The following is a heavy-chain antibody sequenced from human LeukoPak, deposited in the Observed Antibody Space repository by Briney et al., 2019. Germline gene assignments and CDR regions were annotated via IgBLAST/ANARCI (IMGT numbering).Heavy chain of an antibody. CDR2: INSDGSIT. CDR1: GLTFRNYG. CDR3: ARGRYYGMDV. Sequence: GGSLRLSCVVSGLTFRNYGMYWVRQAPGKGLVWVSGINSDGSITTYADSVKGRFTISRDNAENTLYLQMNSLRAEDTAVYYCARGRYYGMDVWGQGTTVTVSS. V-gene: IGHV3-74*03. J-gene: IGHJ6*02.